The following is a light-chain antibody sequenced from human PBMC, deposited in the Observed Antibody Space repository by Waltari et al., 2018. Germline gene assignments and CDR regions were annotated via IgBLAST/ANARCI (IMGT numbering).Light chain of an antibody. V-gene: IGKV4-1*01. CDR2: WAS. CDR1: QSVLYSSNNKND. J-gene: IGKJ1*01. CDR3: QQYYSTPWT. Sequence: DIVMTQSPDSLAVSLGERATINCKSSQSVLYSSNNKNDLAWYQQKPGQPPKLLIYWASTRESGVPDRFSCSGSGTDFTLTISSLQAEDVAVYYCQQYYSTPWTFGQGTKVEIK.